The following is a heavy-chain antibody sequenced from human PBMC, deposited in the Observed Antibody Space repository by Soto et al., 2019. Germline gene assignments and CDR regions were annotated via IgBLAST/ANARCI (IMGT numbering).Heavy chain of an antibody. CDR1: GFTFSSYA. CDR2: ISGSGGST. D-gene: IGHD7-27*01. CDR3: ARDSNWGGFPYYYDGMDV. V-gene: IGHV3-23*01. J-gene: IGHJ6*02. Sequence: PGGSLRLSCAASGFTFSSYAMSWVRQAPGKGLEWVSAISGSGGSTYYADSVKGRFTISRDNSKNTLYLQMNSLRAEDTAVYYCARDSNWGGFPYYYDGMDVWGQGTTVTVSS.